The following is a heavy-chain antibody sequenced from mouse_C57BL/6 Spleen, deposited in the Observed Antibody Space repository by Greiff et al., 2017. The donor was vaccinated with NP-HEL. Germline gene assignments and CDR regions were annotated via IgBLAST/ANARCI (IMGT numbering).Heavy chain of an antibody. CDR2: IYPGSGST. V-gene: IGHV1-55*01. D-gene: IGHD3-2*02. CDR3: ARSHSSGYPWFAY. CDR1: GYTFTSYW. J-gene: IGHJ3*01. Sequence: VQLQQPGAELVKPGASVKMSCKASGYTFTSYWITWVKQRPGQGLEWIGDIYPGSGSTNYNEKFKSKATLTVDTSSSTAYMQLSSLTSEDSAVYYCARSHSSGYPWFAYWGQGTLVTVSA.